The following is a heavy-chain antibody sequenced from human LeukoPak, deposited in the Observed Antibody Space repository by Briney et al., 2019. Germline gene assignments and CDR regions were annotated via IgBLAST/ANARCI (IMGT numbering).Heavy chain of an antibody. CDR2: IKQDGSEK. J-gene: IGHJ3*02. V-gene: IGHV3-7*01. CDR1: GFTFSKYW. Sequence: GGSLRLSCAASGFTFSKYWMSWVRQAPGKGLEWVANIKQDGSEKYYVDSVKGRFTISRDNAKNSLYLQMTSLRAEDTAVYYCASTYVVVTAVHDAFHIWGQGTMVTVSS. D-gene: IGHD2-21*02. CDR3: ASTYVVVTAVHDAFHI.